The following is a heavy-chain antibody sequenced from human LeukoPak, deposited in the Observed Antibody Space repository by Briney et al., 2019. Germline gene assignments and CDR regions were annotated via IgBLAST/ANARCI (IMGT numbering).Heavy chain of an antibody. CDR2: ISGSGGRT. J-gene: IGHJ4*02. D-gene: IGHD5-18*01. V-gene: IGHV3-23*01. CDR1: GFTFRNYG. Sequence: PGGTLRLSCAASGFTFRNYGMSWVRQVPGKGLEWVSVISGSGGRTDYADSAKGRFTISRDNAKNSLYLQMNSLRAEDTAVYYCASPQGWNSYGYYYWGQGILVTVSS. CDR3: ASPQGWNSYGYYY.